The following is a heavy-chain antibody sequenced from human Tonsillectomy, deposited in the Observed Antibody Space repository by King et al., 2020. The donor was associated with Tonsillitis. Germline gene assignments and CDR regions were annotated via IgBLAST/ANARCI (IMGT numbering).Heavy chain of an antibody. CDR3: ARGGYDFRCGYPPDGIY. V-gene: IGHV3-30*04. D-gene: IGHD3-3*01. CDR2: ISYDGSNK. Sequence: VQLVESGGGVVQPGRSLRLSCAASRFTFSSYAMHWVRQAPGKGLEWVAVISYDGSNKYYADSVKGRFTISRDNSKNTLSLQMNSLRAEDTAVYYCARGGYDFRCGYPPDGIYWGQGTLVTVSS. CDR1: RFTFSSYA. J-gene: IGHJ4*02.